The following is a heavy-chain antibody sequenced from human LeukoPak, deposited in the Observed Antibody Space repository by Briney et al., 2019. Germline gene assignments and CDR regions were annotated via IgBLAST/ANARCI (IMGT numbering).Heavy chain of an antibody. Sequence: PGGSLRLSCAASGFTFSSYSMSWVRQAPGKGPEWVSFISSSSNTKYNADSVKGRFTISRDNAKNSLNLQMNSLRAEDTAVYYCAKDSYQGDWGLDAFDVWGQGTMVTVSS. CDR2: ISSSSNTK. D-gene: IGHD2-21*02. CDR3: AKDSYQGDWGLDAFDV. V-gene: IGHV3-48*01. J-gene: IGHJ3*01. CDR1: GFTFSSYS.